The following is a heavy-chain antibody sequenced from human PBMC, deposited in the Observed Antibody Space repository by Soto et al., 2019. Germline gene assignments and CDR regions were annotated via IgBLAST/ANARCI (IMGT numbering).Heavy chain of an antibody. CDR3: ARDHYYGSGDPGRTFDP. J-gene: IGHJ5*02. Sequence: ASVKVSCKASGYTFTSYGISWVRQAPGQGLEWMGWISAYNGNTNYAQKLQGRVTMTTDTSTSTAYMELRSLRSDDTAVYYCARDHYYGSGDPGRTFDPWGQGTLVTVSS. V-gene: IGHV1-18*01. D-gene: IGHD3-10*01. CDR1: GYTFTSYG. CDR2: ISAYNGNT.